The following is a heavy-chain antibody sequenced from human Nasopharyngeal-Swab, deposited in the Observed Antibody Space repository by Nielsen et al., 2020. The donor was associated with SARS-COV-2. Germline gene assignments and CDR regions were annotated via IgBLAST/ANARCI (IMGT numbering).Heavy chain of an antibody. CDR2: IHYGGGT. J-gene: IGHJ5*02. V-gene: IGHV4-39*01. Sequence: SATLSLTCTVAGGSMSSSGYHWGWIRQPPGKGLEWIGSIHYGGGTYYNPSLSRRVTLAVDASRNQFSLTVTSVTAADTALYYCVRREYSNRLDPWGQGTLVTVSS. D-gene: IGHD2/OR15-2a*01. CDR3: VRREYSNRLDP. CDR1: GGSMSSSGYH.